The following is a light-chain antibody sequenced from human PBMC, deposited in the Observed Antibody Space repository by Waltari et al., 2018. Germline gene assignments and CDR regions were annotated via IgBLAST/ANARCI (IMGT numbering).Light chain of an antibody. J-gene: IGKJ1*01. Sequence: IQMTQSPSSLSAAVGASVPITCRPSQSISNFLNWYQQKPGKAPQLLISSTSTLQSGVPSRFSGSESGTDFTLTITTLQPEDFATYYCQQTYTLPRTFGQGTKLEI. CDR3: QQTYTLPRT. CDR1: QSISNF. CDR2: STS. V-gene: IGKV1-39*01.